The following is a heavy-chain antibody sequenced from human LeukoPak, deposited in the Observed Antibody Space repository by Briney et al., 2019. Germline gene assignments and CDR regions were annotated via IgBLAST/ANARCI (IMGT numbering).Heavy chain of an antibody. Sequence: PSETLSLTCTVSGGSISDYYWNWIRQPLGKGLEWIGYIYYSGSTNYNPSLKSRVTISVDTSKNQFSLKLSSATAADTAVYYCARSATTVATAEAFDIWGQGTMVTVSS. CDR1: GGSISDYY. V-gene: IGHV4-59*01. CDR3: ARSATTVATAEAFDI. D-gene: IGHD4-23*01. CDR2: IYYSGST. J-gene: IGHJ3*02.